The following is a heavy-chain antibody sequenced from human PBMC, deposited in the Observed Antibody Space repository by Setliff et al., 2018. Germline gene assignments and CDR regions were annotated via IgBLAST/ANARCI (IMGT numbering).Heavy chain of an antibody. CDR2: ISSSSSYI. D-gene: IGHD3-3*01. CDR1: GFTFSSYS. CDR3: ARSGEDRNDFWSGYYFYYYYYMDV. V-gene: IGHV3-21*01. Sequence: GESLKISCVASGFTFSSYSMNWVRQAPGKGLEWVSYISSSSSYIYYADSVKGRFTISRDNAKNSLYLQMNSLRAEDTAVYYCARSGEDRNDFWSGYYFYYYYYMDVWGKGTTVTVSS. J-gene: IGHJ6*03.